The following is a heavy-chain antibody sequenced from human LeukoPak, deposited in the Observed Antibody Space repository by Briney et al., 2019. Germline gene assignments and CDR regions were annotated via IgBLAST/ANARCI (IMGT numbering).Heavy chain of an antibody. Sequence: PGGSLRLSCAASGFTFSSYEMNWVRQAPGKGLEWVSYISSSGSTIYYADSVKGRFTISRDNAKNSLYLQMNSLRAEDTAVYYCGRESRAYFTNGVCLGGIVYWGQGTLVTVSS. D-gene: IGHD2-8*01. CDR1: GFTFSSYE. J-gene: IGHJ4*02. V-gene: IGHV3-48*03. CDR3: GRESRAYFTNGVCLGGIVY. CDR2: ISSSGSTI.